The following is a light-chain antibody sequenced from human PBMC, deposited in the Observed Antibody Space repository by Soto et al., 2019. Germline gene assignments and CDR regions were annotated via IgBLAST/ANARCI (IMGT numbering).Light chain of an antibody. CDR1: QSISSY. V-gene: IGKV1-39*01. CDR2: DAS. Sequence: DIQMTQSPSSLSASVGDRVNITCRASQSISSYLNWDQQKPGKAPKLLIYDASSLQSGVPSRFRGSGSGTEFTLTISSLQPEDFATYSCQQSYSTPFTFGGGTNVEIK. J-gene: IGKJ4*01. CDR3: QQSYSTPFT.